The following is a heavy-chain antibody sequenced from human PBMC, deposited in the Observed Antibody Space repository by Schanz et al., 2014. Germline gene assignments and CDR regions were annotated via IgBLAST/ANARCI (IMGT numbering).Heavy chain of an antibody. CDR3: ARGYSGYSHFDY. CDR1: GYTFTDNF. V-gene: IGHV7-4-1*02. J-gene: IGHJ4*02. Sequence: QVQLVQSGAAVKRPGASVKVSCKASGYTFTDNFLHWVRQAPGQGLEWMGWINTNTANPTYAQGFTGRFVYTLDASVTTAYLEISSLKAEDTAVYYCARGYSGYSHFDYWGQGALVTVSS. CDR2: INTNTANP. D-gene: IGHD5-12*01.